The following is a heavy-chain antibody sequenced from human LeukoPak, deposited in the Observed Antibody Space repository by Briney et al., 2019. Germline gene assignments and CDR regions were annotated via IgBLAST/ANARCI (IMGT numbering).Heavy chain of an antibody. V-gene: IGHV1-8*01. CDR2: MNPNSGDT. Sequence: GASVKVSCKASGYAFTSYDVHWVRQGLGQGLEWMGWMNPNSGDTGYTEKFQDRVTMTRDTSRRVAYMQLSSLRSDDTAVYYCAISSTWYHDGFDIWGQATMVSVSA. CDR1: GYAFTSYD. CDR3: AISSTWYHDGFDI. D-gene: IGHD6-13*01. J-gene: IGHJ3*02.